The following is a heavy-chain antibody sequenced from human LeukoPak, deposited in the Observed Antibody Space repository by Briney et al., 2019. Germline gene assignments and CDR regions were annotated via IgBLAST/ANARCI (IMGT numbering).Heavy chain of an antibody. Sequence: SETLSLTCTVSGGSISSYYWSWIRQPAGKGLEWIGRIYSSGSTNYNPSLKSRVTMSIDRSKNQFSLKLSSVTAADTAVYYCARDPGYYSSGTRGAFDIWGQGTMVTVSS. D-gene: IGHD3-10*01. J-gene: IGHJ3*02. CDR3: ARDPGYYSSGTRGAFDI. CDR1: GGSISSYY. V-gene: IGHV4-4*07. CDR2: IYSSGST.